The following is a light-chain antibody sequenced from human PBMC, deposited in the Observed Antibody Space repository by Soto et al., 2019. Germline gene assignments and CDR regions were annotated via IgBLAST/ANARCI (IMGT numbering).Light chain of an antibody. CDR3: KQYNNWWT. CDR1: QSVNTN. CDR2: GAS. Sequence: EIVMTQSPATLSVSPGERATLSCRASQSVNTNLAWYQQKPGQVPRLLIYGASTRATGIPARFSGSGSGTEFTLNISSLQSEDFAVYYCKQYNNWWTFGQGTKVEIK. J-gene: IGKJ1*01. V-gene: IGKV3-15*01.